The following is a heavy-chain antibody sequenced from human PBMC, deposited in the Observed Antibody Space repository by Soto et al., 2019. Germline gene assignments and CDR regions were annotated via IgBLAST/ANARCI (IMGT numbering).Heavy chain of an antibody. D-gene: IGHD3-3*01. CDR2: ISGSGGTT. CDR1: GFTFSSYV. CDR3: AKDWRYPID. Sequence: VQLLESGGGLVQPGGSLRLSCAASGFTFSSYVMSWVRQAPGKGLEWVAGISGSGGTTYNADSVKGRFTVSRDNSKNTLYLQMNSLRAEDTAVYYCAKDWRYPIDWGQGTLVTVSS. V-gene: IGHV3-23*01. J-gene: IGHJ4*02.